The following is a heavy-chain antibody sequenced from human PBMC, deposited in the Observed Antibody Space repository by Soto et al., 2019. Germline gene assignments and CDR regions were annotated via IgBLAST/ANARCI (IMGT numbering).Heavy chain of an antibody. CDR1: GYTFTSFG. J-gene: IGHJ4*02. CDR2: ITTDKGKT. V-gene: IGHV1-18*01. CDR3: ATRSPAFDY. Sequence: QVQLVQSGPEVKKPGASVKVSCKTSGYTFTSFGISWVRQAPGQGLEWMGWITTDKGKTNYAQKSQGRVTMTTDTSTSTAYMDMRSLRSDDTAVSYCATRSPAFDYWGQGTLVTASS.